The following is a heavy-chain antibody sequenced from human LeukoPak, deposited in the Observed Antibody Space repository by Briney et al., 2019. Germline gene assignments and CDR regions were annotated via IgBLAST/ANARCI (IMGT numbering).Heavy chain of an antibody. CDR1: GGSFSGYY. D-gene: IGHD5-18*01. J-gene: IGHJ5*02. Sequence: PSETLSLTCAVYGGSFSGYYWSWIRQPPGKGLEWIAEINHSGSTNYNPSLKSRVTISVDTSKNQFSLKLSSVTAADTAVYYCARGLGYSYGPLWWFDPWGQGTLVTVSS. CDR2: INHSGST. V-gene: IGHV4-34*01. CDR3: ARGLGYSYGPLWWFDP.